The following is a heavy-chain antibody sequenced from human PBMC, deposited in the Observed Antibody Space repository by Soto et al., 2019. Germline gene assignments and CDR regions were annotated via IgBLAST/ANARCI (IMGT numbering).Heavy chain of an antibody. CDR1: GFTFSSYV. J-gene: IGHJ3*02. Sequence: PSLSCAASGFTFSSYVMSWVRQAPGEGLEWVSAISGSVGSTYYADSVKGRFAISRDNSKNTLYLQMNSLRAEDTAMYYCAKDFLPSTTNAFDIWGQGTEVTVSS. CDR3: AKDFLPSTTNAFDI. CDR2: ISGSVGST. V-gene: IGHV3-23*01. D-gene: IGHD1-26*01.